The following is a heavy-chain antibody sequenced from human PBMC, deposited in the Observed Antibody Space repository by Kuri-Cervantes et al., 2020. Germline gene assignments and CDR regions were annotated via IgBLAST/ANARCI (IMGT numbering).Heavy chain of an antibody. CDR2: IYQSGTT. CDR1: GSSISSGYY. Sequence: GSLRLSCSVSGSSISSGYYWGWIRQPPGKGLECIGTIYQSGTTYYNASLKSRVTISVDMSKNHFSLKLSSVTAADTAVYYCARDGWGRGHERKFDYWGQGTLVTVSS. D-gene: IGHD2-8*02. V-gene: IGHV4-38-2*02. CDR3: ARDGWGRGHERKFDY. J-gene: IGHJ4*02.